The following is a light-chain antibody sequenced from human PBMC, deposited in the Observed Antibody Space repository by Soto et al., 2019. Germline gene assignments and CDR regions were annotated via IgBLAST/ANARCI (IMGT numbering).Light chain of an antibody. CDR1: QSVTTN. V-gene: IGKV3-15*01. J-gene: IGKJ1*01. CDR3: QQYEDWPRT. CDR2: AAS. Sequence: EIVMTQSPVTLSASPGERATLSCRASQSVTTNLAWYQQKSGQVPRLLIYAASTRATGIPARFSGSGSGTEFTLTISSLQSEDFAVYYCQQYEDWPRTFGQGTKGDIK.